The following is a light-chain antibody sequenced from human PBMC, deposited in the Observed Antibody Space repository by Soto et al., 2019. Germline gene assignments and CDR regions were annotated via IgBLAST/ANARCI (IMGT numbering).Light chain of an antibody. CDR2: DAS. Sequence: EIVLTHSPATLSLSPGERATLSCRASQSVTTYLNWYQHKPGQAPRLLIYDASYRATGIPDRFSGSGSGTDFTLTISSLEPEDCAVYFCQQRARCVTFGGVTTVDIK. V-gene: IGKV3-11*01. J-gene: IGKJ4*01. CDR3: QQRARCVT. CDR1: QSVTTY.